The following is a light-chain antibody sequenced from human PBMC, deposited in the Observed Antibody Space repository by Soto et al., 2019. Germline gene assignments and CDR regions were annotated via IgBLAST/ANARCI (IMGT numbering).Light chain of an antibody. CDR1: QGISSF. V-gene: IGKV1-9*01. CDR3: QQFNSHPLT. CDR2: VAS. Sequence: DIQLTQSPSFLSLSVGDRVTITCRASQGISSFLAWYQQNPGKAPKLLIYVASTLQSGVPSRFSGSGTGTKFTLTISSLQPEDFETYYCQQFNSHPLTFGGGTKLEIK. J-gene: IGKJ4*01.